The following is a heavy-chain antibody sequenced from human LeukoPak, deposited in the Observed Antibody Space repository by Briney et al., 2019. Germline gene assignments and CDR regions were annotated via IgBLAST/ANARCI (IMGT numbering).Heavy chain of an antibody. D-gene: IGHD6-19*01. CDR3: AREARVSGWYDY. CDR1: GFTFSSYG. CDR2: ISYDGSNK. J-gene: IGHJ4*02. V-gene: IGHV3-30*03. Sequence: PGGSLRLSCAASGFTFSSYGMHWVRQAPGKGLEWVAVISYDGSNKYYADSVKGRFTISRDNSKNTLYLQMNSLRAEDTAVYYCAREARVSGWYDYWGQGTLVTVSS.